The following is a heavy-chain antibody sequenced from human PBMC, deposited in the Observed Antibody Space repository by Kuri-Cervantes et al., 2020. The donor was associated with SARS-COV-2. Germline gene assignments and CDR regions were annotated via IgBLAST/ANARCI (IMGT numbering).Heavy chain of an antibody. CDR1: GGSISSYY. J-gene: IGHJ4*02. CDR2: IYYSGSA. V-gene: IGHV4-59*01. D-gene: IGHD3-22*01. CDR3: AGATYYYDSSGYYFFDY. Sequence: ESLKISCTVSGGSISSYYWSWIRQPPGKGLEWIGYIYYSGSANYNPSLKSRVTISVDTSKNQFSLKLSSVTAAATAVYYCAGATYYYDSSGYYFFDYWGQGTLVTVSS.